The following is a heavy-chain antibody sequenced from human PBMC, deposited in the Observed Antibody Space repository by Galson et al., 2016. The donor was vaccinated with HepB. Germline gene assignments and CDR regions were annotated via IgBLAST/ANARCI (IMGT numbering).Heavy chain of an antibody. V-gene: IGHV3-7*04. Sequence: SLRLSCAASGFTFSSYWMMWVRQAPGKGLEWVASINQDGSEKFFVDSVRGRFTISRENAKNSLYLQMSSLRVEDTALYYCAGDILREVGVHWGQGTRVAVSS. CDR3: AGDILREVGVH. CDR2: INQDGSEK. J-gene: IGHJ4*02. D-gene: IGHD1-26*01. CDR1: GFTFSSYW.